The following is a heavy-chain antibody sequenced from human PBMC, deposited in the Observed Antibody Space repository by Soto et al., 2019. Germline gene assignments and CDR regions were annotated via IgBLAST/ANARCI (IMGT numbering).Heavy chain of an antibody. V-gene: IGHV3-33*01. J-gene: IGHJ6*02. Sequence: GGSLRLSCAASGFTFSSYGMHWVRQAPGKGLEWVAVIWYDGSNKYYADSVKGRFTMSRENSKNTLYLQMNSLRAEDTAVYYCAREYGSGSYYAYYYYGMDVWGQGTTVTVSS. CDR1: GFTFSSYG. CDR2: IWYDGSNK. CDR3: AREYGSGSYYAYYYYGMDV. D-gene: IGHD3-10*01.